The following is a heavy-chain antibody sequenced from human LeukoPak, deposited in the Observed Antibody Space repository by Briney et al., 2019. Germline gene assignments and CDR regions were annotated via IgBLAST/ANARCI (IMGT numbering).Heavy chain of an antibody. Sequence: GGSLRLSCAASGFTFSSYAMHWVRQAPGKGLEWVAVISYDGSNKYYADSVKRRFTISRDNSKNTLYLQINSLRAEDTAVYYCARDLYCSSTSCSITMVRGVITIPPLGYWGQGTLVTVSS. J-gene: IGHJ4*02. CDR2: ISYDGSNK. CDR1: GFTFSSYA. D-gene: IGHD3-10*01. CDR3: ARDLYCSSTSCSITMVRGVITIPPLGY. V-gene: IGHV3-30*04.